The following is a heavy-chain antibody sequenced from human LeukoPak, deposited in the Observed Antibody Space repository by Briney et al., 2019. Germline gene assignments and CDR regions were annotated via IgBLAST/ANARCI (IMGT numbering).Heavy chain of an antibody. CDR1: GFTFSSFA. Sequence: GGSLRLSCAASGFTFSSFAMHWVRQAPAKGLEWVAVISYDGNNNYYADSVRGRFTISRDNSKNTVNLQVNSLRPEDTAVYYCAREQLYSGYYGLDVWGQGTTLTVPS. CDR3: AREQLYSGYYGLDV. CDR2: ISYDGNNN. V-gene: IGHV3-30-3*01. D-gene: IGHD2-21*01. J-gene: IGHJ6*02.